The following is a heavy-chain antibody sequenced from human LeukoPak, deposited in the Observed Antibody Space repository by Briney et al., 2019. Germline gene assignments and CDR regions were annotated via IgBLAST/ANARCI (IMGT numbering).Heavy chain of an antibody. CDR2: IYYSGST. CDR3: ARDRSLGQWPVQYYFDY. D-gene: IGHD6-19*01. V-gene: IGHV4-39*07. Sequence: SETLSLTCTVSGGSISSSSYYWGWIRQPPGKGLEWIGNIYYSGSTYYNPSLKSRVTISVDTSKNQFSLKLSSVTAADTAVYYCARDRSLGQWPVQYYFDYWGQGTLVTVSS. J-gene: IGHJ4*02. CDR1: GGSISSSSYY.